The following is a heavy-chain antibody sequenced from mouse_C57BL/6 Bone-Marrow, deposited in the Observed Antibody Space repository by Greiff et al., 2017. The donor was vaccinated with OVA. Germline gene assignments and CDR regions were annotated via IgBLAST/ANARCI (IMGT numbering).Heavy chain of an antibody. CDR2: ISSGSSTI. CDR1: GFTFSDYG. Sequence: EVKLMESGEGLVKPGGSLKLSCAASGFTFSDYGMHWVRQAPEKGLEWVAYISSGSSTIYYADTVKGRFTISRDNAKNTLFLQMTSLRSEDTAMYYCARGGYSNYVFDYWGQGTTLTVSS. J-gene: IGHJ2*01. V-gene: IGHV5-17*01. CDR3: ARGGYSNYVFDY. D-gene: IGHD2-5*01.